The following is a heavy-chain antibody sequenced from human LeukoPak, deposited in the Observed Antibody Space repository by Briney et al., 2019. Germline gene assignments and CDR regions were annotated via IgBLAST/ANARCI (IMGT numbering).Heavy chain of an antibody. CDR2: IRFDESDR. Sequence: GDSLRLSCAASGFTFSRYGMHWVRQAPGKGLEWVAFIRFDESDRYYADSVKGRFTISRDNSKNTLYLQMNSLRAEDTAVYYCAKDSRSYYDFWSGYDPTWGQGTLVTVSS. D-gene: IGHD3-3*01. J-gene: IGHJ5*02. CDR1: GFTFSRYG. CDR3: AKDSRSYYDFWSGYDPT. V-gene: IGHV3-30*02.